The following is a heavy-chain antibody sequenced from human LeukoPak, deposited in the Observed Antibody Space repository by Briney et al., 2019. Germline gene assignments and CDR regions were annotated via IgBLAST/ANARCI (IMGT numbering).Heavy chain of an antibody. V-gene: IGHV3-23*01. Sequence: GGAPRLPSSAPGFPFFSDGMRWGRPAPGKGGGGGSAISGSGGSTYYADSVKGRFTISRDNSKNTLYLQMNSLRAEDTAVYYCAKLPPYSSGWPPDYWGQGTLVTVSS. CDR1: GFPFFSDG. J-gene: IGHJ4*02. D-gene: IGHD6-19*01. CDR3: AKLPPYSSGWPPDY. CDR2: ISGSGGST.